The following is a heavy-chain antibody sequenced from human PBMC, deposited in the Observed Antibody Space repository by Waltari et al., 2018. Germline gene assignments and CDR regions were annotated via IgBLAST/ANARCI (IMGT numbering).Heavy chain of an antibody. V-gene: IGHV4-38-2*02. CDR3: ARDPLYYFDS. CDR2: IYHSGST. CDR1: GYSISSGYY. Sequence: QVQLQESGPGLVKPSETLSLTCAVSGYSISSGYYWGWIRQPPGKGLEWIGSIYHSGSTYYNPSLKSRVTISVDTSKNQFSLKLSSVTAADTAVYYCARDPLYYFDSWGQGALVTVSS. J-gene: IGHJ4*02.